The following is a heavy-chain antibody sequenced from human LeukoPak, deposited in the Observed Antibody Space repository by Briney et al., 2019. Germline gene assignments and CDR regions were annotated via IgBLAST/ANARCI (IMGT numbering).Heavy chain of an antibody. D-gene: IGHD7-27*01. CDR3: ARENWGSSFDY. V-gene: IGHV3-74*01. CDR1: GFTFSSDW. Sequence: GGSPRLSCAASGFTFSSDWMHWVRQAPGKGLVWVSRINSDGSSTRYADSVKGRFTISRDNAKNTLYLQMNSLRAEDTAVYYYARENWGSSFDYWGQGTLVTVSS. CDR2: INSDGSST. J-gene: IGHJ4*02.